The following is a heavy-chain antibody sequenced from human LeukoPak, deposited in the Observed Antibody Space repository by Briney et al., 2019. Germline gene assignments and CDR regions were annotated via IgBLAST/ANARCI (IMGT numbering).Heavy chain of an antibody. CDR1: GCSISSSSYY. Sequence: KPSETLSLTCTVSGCSISSSSYYWGWIRQPPGKGLEWIGSIYYSGSTYYNPALKSRVTISVDTSKNQFSLKLSSVTAADTAVYYCARGAIDPELSENWFDPWGQGTLVTVSS. D-gene: IGHD1-14*01. CDR2: IYYSGST. CDR3: ARGAIDPELSENWFDP. V-gene: IGHV4-39*07. J-gene: IGHJ5*02.